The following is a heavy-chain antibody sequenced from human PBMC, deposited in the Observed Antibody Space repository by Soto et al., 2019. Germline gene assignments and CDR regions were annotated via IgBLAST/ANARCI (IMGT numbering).Heavy chain of an antibody. CDR1: GFTFSSYG. D-gene: IGHD2-2*02. J-gene: IGHJ6*02. V-gene: IGHV3-33*01. CDR3: ARDEGYCSSTSCYTYYYYYGMDV. CDR2: IWYDGSNK. Sequence: QVQLVESGGGVVQPGRSLRLSCAASGFTFSSYGMHWVRQAPGKGLEWVAVIWYDGSNKYYADSVKGRFTISRDNSKNTVYLQMNSLRAEDTAVYYCARDEGYCSSTSCYTYYYYYGMDVWGQGTTVTVSS.